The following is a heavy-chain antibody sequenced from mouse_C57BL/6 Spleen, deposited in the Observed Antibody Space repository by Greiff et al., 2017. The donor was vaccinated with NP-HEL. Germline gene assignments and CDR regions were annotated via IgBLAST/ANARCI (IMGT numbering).Heavy chain of an antibody. CDR1: GYAFSSSW. Sequence: QVQLQHSGPELVKPGASVKISCKASGYAFSSSWMNWVKQRPGKGLEWIGRIYPGDGDTNYNGKFKGKATLTADKSSSTAYMQLSSLTSEDSAVYFCARSHYDPYYFDYWGQGTTLTVSS. D-gene: IGHD2-4*01. J-gene: IGHJ2*01. CDR2: IYPGDGDT. CDR3: ARSHYDPYYFDY. V-gene: IGHV1-82*01.